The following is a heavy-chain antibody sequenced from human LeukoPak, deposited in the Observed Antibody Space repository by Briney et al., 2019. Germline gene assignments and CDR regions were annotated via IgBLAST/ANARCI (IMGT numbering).Heavy chain of an antibody. J-gene: IGHJ6*02. D-gene: IGHD3-16*01. V-gene: IGHV3-30*18. CDR2: ISYDGGNQ. CDR3: AKDRRMMSAYYGMDV. Sequence: GGSLRLSCEASGFTFFNYGLHWVRQAPGKGLEWVSLISYDGGNQKYADSVKGRFTISRDNSKNTVYLQLNSLRAEDTAVYYCAKDRRMMSAYYGMDVWGQGTTVIVSS. CDR1: GFTFFNYG.